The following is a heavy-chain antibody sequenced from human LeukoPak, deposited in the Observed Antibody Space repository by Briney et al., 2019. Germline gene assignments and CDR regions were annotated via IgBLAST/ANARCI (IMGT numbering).Heavy chain of an antibody. J-gene: IGHJ4*02. V-gene: IGHV4-30-2*01. CDR1: GGSISSGDYS. D-gene: IGHD4-17*01. Sequence: SETLSLTCAVSGGSISSGDYSWSWIRQPPGKGLEWIGYIYHTGSTYYNPSLKSRVTISVDRSKNQFSLKLSSVTAADTAVYYCARDNGDYVARAFDYWGQGTLVTVSS. CDR3: ARDNGDYVARAFDY. CDR2: IYHTGST.